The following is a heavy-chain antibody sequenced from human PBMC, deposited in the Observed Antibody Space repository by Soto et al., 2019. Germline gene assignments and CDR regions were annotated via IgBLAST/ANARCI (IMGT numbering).Heavy chain of an antibody. V-gene: IGHV4-34*01. Sequence: KPSETLSLTCAVYGGSFSGYYWSWIRQPPGKGLEWIGEINHSGSTNYNPSLKSRVTISRDTSKNQFSLELSSVTAADTAVYYCARGVKYVGYYSDSGSYSFPEYWGPGTLVTVSS. CDR1: GGSFSGYY. D-gene: IGHD3-10*01. CDR3: ARGVKYVGYYSDSGSYSFPEY. CDR2: INHSGST. J-gene: IGHJ4*02.